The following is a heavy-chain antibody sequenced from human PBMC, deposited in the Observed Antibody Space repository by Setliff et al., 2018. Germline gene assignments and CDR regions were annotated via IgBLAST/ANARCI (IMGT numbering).Heavy chain of an antibody. J-gene: IGHJ4*02. V-gene: IGHV3-23*01. CDR2: ISASGRTT. Sequence: PGGSLRLSCAASRFTFSNYAMSWVRQAPGKGLEWVSAISASGRTTYSADSVKGRFTMSRDISKNTVYLHMTSLRAEDTAMYYCAKRGDTRTFDYWGQGTLVTVSS. CDR1: RFTFSNYA. D-gene: IGHD5-18*01. CDR3: AKRGDTRTFDY.